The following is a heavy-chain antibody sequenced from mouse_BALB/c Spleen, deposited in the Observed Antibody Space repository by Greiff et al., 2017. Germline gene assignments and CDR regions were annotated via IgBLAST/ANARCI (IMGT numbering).Heavy chain of an antibody. D-gene: IGHD3-1*01. V-gene: IGHV3-6*02. CDR1: GYSITSGYY. J-gene: IGHJ3*01. CDR2: ISYDGSN. CDR3: ARGGALGFAY. Sequence: EVKLQESGPGLVKPSQSLSLTCSVTGYSITSGYYWNWIRQFPGNKLEWMGYISYDGSNNYNPSLKNRIAITRDTSKNQFFLKLNSVTTEDTATYDCARGGALGFAYWGQGTLVTVSA.